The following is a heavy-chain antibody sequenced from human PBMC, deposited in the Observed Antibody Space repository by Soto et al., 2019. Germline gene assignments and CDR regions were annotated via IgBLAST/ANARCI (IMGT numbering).Heavy chain of an antibody. CDR1: GYTFTDYC. CDR3: ARRGYYDSSGYPL. V-gene: IGHV5-51*01. Sequence: GETLNISCKGSGYTFTDYCIGRVRQLPGKGPEWMRIIYPGDSDTTYSPSFQGHVTITVDKSTSTAYLQWNTLTASDTAMYYCARRGYYDSSGYPLWGQGTLVTAS. CDR2: IYPGDSDT. J-gene: IGHJ4*02. D-gene: IGHD3-22*01.